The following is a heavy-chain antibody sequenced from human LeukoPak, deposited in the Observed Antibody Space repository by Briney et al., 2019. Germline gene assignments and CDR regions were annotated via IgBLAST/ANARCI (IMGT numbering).Heavy chain of an antibody. D-gene: IGHD3-9*01. CDR3: ARAYDDILTGYYRSEYYFDY. J-gene: IGHJ4*02. CDR1: GFTVSSNY. CDR2: IYSGGTT. V-gene: IGHV3-53*01. Sequence: GGSLRLSCAASGFTVSSNYMSWVRQAPGKGLEWVSVIYSGGTTYYADSVKGRSTISRDNSKNTLYLQMSSLRAEDTAVYYCARAYDDILTGYYRSEYYFDYWGQGTLVTVSS.